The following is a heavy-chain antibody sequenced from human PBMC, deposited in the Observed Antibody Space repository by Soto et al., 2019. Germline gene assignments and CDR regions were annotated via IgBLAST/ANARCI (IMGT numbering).Heavy chain of an antibody. V-gene: IGHV4-4*07. Sequence: PSETLSLTCTVSGASISGFYWSWIRKSAGKGLEWIGRIYATGTTDYNPSLKSRVMMSVDTSKKQFSLKLRSVTAADTAVYYCVRDGTKTLRAWFDPWGQGISVTV. CDR1: GASISGFY. J-gene: IGHJ5*02. CDR3: VRDGTKTLRAWFDP. CDR2: IYATGTT. D-gene: IGHD1-1*01.